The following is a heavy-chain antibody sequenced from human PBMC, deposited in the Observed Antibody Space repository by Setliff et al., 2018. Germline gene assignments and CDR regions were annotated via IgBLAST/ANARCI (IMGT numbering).Heavy chain of an antibody. V-gene: IGHV1-18*01. CDR1: GFVFITYA. D-gene: IGHD5-18*01. J-gene: IGHJ6*03. CDR2: IGGYYNKT. Sequence: ASVKVSCKTSGFVFITYAITWVRQAPGQGLEWMGWIGGYYNKTNYPQWLQDRVTMTIDTLTSTAYMELRSLRSDDTAVYYCAREGVDTRSSTDYRYYMDVWGEGTTVTVSS. CDR3: AREGVDTRSSTDYRYYMDV.